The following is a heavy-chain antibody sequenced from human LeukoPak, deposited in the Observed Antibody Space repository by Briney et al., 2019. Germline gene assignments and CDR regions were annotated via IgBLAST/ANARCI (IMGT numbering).Heavy chain of an antibody. J-gene: IGHJ4*02. D-gene: IGHD5-24*01. CDR2: IYHSGST. CDR1: GGSISSGGYS. Sequence: TLSLTCAVSGGSISSGGYSWSWIRQPPGKGLEWIGYIYHSGSTYYNPSLKSRVTISVDRSKNQFSLKLSSVTAADTAVYYCARAQRPWLQPYFDYWGQGTLVTVSS. CDR3: ARAQRPWLQPYFDY. V-gene: IGHV4-30-2*01.